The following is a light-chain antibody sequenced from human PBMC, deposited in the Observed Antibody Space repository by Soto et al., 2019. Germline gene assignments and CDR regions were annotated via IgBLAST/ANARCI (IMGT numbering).Light chain of an antibody. V-gene: IGLV1-51*01. CDR2: DTN. CDR3: GAWDSSLTAVV. J-gene: IGLJ2*01. Sequence: QSVLTQPPSVSAAPGQKVMISCSGSSSNIGNSFVSWYQQLPGTAPKLLIYDTNARPSGIPDRFSGSKSGTSATLGITGLQTGDEADYYCGAWDSSLTAVVFGGGTKLTVL. CDR1: SSNIGNSF.